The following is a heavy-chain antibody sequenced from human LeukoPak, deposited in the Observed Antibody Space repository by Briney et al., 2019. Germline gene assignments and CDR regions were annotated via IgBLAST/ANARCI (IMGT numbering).Heavy chain of an antibody. CDR1: GFTFDDYG. CDR2: ISWIRGSI. D-gene: IGHD3-22*01. CDR3: AKDSSGPRSGYDLTRFNWYFDL. V-gene: IGHV3-9*01. J-gene: IGHJ2*01. Sequence: GRSLRLSCAPSGFTFDDYGMHWVRQAPGNGLEWVSGISWIRGSIGYADCVKGRFTIYRDNAKNSLYLQINSLRAEDTALYYCAKDSSGPRSGYDLTRFNWYFDLWGRGTLVTVSS.